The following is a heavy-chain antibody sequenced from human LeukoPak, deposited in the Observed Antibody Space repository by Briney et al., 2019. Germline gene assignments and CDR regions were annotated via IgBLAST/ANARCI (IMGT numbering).Heavy chain of an antibody. CDR2: IIPILGIA. Sequence: SVKVSCKASGYTFTSYAISWVRQAPGQGLEWMGRIIPILGIANYAQKFQGRVTITADKSTSTAYMELSSLRSEDTAVYYCATYGSGSYYSFDYWGQGTLVTVSS. CDR3: ATYGSGSYYSFDY. D-gene: IGHD3-10*01. J-gene: IGHJ4*02. V-gene: IGHV1-69*04. CDR1: GYTFTSYA.